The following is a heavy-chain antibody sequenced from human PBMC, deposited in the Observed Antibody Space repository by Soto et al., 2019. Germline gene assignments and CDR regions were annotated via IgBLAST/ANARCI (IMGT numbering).Heavy chain of an antibody. J-gene: IGHJ6*02. CDR1: GFTFSSYG. CDR3: ARDRYDFWSGPGYYYGMDV. V-gene: IGHV3-33*01. D-gene: IGHD3-3*01. CDR2: IWYDGSNK. Sequence: PGGSLRLSCAASGFTFSSYGMHWVRQAPGKGLEWVAVIWYDGSNKYYADSVKGRFTISRDNSKNTLYLQMNSLRAEDTAVCYCARDRYDFWSGPGYYYGMDVWGQGTTVTVSS.